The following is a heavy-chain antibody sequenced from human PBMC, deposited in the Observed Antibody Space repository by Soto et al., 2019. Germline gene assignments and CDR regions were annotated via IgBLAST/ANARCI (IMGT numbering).Heavy chain of an antibody. CDR3: AREIRYYDFWSGPLTLYSDYYYGMDV. CDR1: GGSISSYY. D-gene: IGHD3-3*01. J-gene: IGHJ6*02. Sequence: SETLSLTCTVSGGSISSYYWSWIRQPPGKGLEWIGYIYYSGSTNYNPSLKSRVTISVDTSKNKSSLKLSSVTAADTAVYYCAREIRYYDFWSGPLTLYSDYYYGMDVWGQGTTVTVSS. CDR2: IYYSGST. V-gene: IGHV4-59*01.